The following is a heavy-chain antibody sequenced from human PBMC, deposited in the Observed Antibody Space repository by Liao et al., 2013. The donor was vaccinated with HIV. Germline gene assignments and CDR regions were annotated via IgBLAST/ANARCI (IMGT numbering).Heavy chain of an antibody. D-gene: IGHD2-21*01. V-gene: IGHV4-61*05. CDR1: GGSISSSSYY. Sequence: QLQLQESGPGLVKPSETLSLTCTVSGGSISSSSYYWGWIRQPPGKGLEWIGYIYYSGSTNYNPSLKSRVTISVDTSKNQFSLKLSSVTAADTAVYYCAREAGWGGWFDPWGQGTLVTVSS. CDR2: IYYSGST. J-gene: IGHJ5*02. CDR3: AREAGWGGWFDP.